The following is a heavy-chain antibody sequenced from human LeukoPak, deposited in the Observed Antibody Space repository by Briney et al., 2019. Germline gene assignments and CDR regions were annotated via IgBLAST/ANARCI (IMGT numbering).Heavy chain of an antibody. CDR1: GGSISRYY. J-gene: IGHJ4*02. V-gene: IGHV4-59*08. Sequence: SETLSLTCTVSGGSISRYYWSWIRQPPGKGLEWIAYTYESGDTRYNPSLKCRVTISLDTSKNQLSLKLNSVTAADTAVYYCARHPLRGGFDSWGQGALVSVSS. CDR3: ARHPLRGGFDS. CDR2: TYESGDT. D-gene: IGHD5/OR15-5a*01.